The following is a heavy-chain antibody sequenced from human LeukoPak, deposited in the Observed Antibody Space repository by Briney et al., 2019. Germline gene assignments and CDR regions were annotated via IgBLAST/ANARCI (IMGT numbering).Heavy chain of an antibody. D-gene: IGHD1-7*01. CDR2: IYYSGST. CDR3: ARHGKLELSLDY. V-gene: IGHV4-39*01. CDR1: GGSISSSSYY. J-gene: IGHJ4*02. Sequence: SETLSLTCTVSGGSISSSSYYWGWIRQPPGKGLERIGSIYYSGSTYYNPSLKSRVTISVDTSKNQFSLKLSSVTAADTAVYYCARHGKLELSLDYWGQGTLVTVSS.